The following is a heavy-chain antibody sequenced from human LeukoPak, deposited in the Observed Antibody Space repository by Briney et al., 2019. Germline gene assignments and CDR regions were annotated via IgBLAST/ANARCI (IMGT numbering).Heavy chain of an antibody. CDR1: GFTFSSYE. CDR2: ISSSGSTI. Sequence: GGSLRLSCAASGFTFSSYEMNWVRQAPGKGLEWVSYISSSGSTIYYADSVKGRFTISRDNAKNSLYLQMNSLRAEDTAVYYCARDASSDYCDDYYYMDVWGKGTTVTVSS. J-gene: IGHJ6*03. D-gene: IGHD4-17*01. V-gene: IGHV3-48*03. CDR3: ARDASSDYCDDYYYMDV.